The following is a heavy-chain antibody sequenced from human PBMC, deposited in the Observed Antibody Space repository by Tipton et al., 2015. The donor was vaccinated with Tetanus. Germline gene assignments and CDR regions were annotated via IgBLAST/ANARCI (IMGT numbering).Heavy chain of an antibody. D-gene: IGHD2-15*01. V-gene: IGHV3-30*18. CDR3: AKEFQRARIRFFDS. J-gene: IGHJ4*02. CDR1: GFRFSYSG. Sequence: QLVQSGGGVVQPGRSLRLSCAASGFRFSYSGMHWVRQAPGKGLEWVAVIPFDGRNERYADSVKGRFIISRDNSKNTLYLQMNSLRPEDMAVYYCAKEFQRARIRFFDSWGQGSQVTASS. CDR2: IPFDGRNE.